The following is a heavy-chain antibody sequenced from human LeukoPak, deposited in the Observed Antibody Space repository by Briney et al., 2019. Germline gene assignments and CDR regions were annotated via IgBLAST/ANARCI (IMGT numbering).Heavy chain of an antibody. CDR2: IGAGGTFT. D-gene: IGHD2-21*02. CDR1: GFTFSSYA. V-gene: IGHV3-21*01. J-gene: IGHJ4*02. Sequence: PGGSLRLSCTASGFTFSSYAMNWVRQAPGKGLEWVSGIGAGGTFTYYADSVRGRFTISRDNAKSSLYLQMNSLRAEDTAVYFCARGDYCGGDCYSSLSNYWGQGTLVTVSS. CDR3: ARGDYCGGDCYSSLSNY.